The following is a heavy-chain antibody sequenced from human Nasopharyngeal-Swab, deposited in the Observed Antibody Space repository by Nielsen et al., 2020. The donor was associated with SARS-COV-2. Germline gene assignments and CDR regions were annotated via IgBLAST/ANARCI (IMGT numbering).Heavy chain of an antibody. CDR1: GFSFRDYG. J-gene: IGHJ4*02. V-gene: IGHV3-33*01. Sequence: GESLKISCVASGFSFRDYGMHWVRQTPGKGLEWVAVIWYDGIKKYYGDSVKGRFTISRDISMNTLYLQMSSLRVEDTAVYYCARDFDKDRWGQGTLVTVSS. CDR3: ARDFDKDR. CDR2: IWYDGIKK. D-gene: IGHD3-9*01.